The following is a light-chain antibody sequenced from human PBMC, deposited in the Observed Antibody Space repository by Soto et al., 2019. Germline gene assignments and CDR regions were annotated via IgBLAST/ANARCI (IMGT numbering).Light chain of an antibody. CDR3: QQYNSYPWT. CDR1: QSISIW. CDR2: KAS. Sequence: DIQMTQSPSTLSASVGDRVAITCRASQSISIWLAWYQQKPGKAPKLLIYKASSLESGVPSRFSGSDSGTEFTLTISSLQPDDFATYYCQQYNSYPWTFGQGTKVEIK. J-gene: IGKJ1*01. V-gene: IGKV1-5*03.